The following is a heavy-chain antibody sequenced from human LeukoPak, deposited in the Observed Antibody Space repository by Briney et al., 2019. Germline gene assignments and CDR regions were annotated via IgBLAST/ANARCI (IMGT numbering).Heavy chain of an antibody. Sequence: PGGSLRLSCAGSGVTFSSYWMSWVRQAPGKGLEWVANIKQDGSEKYYVDSVKGRFTISRDNRKNSLYLQMNSLRTEDTALYYCAKDKGIWGQGTMVTVSS. CDR1: GVTFSSYW. CDR3: AKDKGI. J-gene: IGHJ3*02. V-gene: IGHV3-7*05. CDR2: IKQDGSEK.